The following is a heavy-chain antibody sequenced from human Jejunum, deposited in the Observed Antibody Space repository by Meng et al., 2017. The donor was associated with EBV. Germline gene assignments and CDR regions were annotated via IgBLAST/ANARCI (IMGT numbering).Heavy chain of an antibody. Sequence: QVQLVQSGTAVKKPGASVKVSCKASGYTFTGYHMHWVRQAPGQGLEWMGRINPDNGDINYAQKVQGRVTMTTDTSTSTAYMELNSLRSDDTAIYYCARTYSTSSHFDNWGQGTLVTVSS. CDR1: GYTFTGYH. CDR3: ARTYSTSSHFDN. CDR2: INPDNGDI. D-gene: IGHD5-18*01. J-gene: IGHJ4*02. V-gene: IGHV1-2*06.